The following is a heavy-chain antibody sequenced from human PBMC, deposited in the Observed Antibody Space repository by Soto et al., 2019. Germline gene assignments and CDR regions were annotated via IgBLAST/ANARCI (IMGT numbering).Heavy chain of an antibody. CDR1: GFTFSNYF. J-gene: IGHJ5*02. CDR2: MSGDGKTI. V-gene: IGHV3-74*01. Sequence: GGSLRLSCAASGFTFSNYFMHWVRQVPGEGLVWVSRMSGDGKTISYADSVKSRFTISRDNAKNTLYLQMNSLRVEDTAVYYCARTYVPGIAGFDPWGQGTLITVSS. CDR3: ARTYVPGIAGFDP. D-gene: IGHD1-1*01.